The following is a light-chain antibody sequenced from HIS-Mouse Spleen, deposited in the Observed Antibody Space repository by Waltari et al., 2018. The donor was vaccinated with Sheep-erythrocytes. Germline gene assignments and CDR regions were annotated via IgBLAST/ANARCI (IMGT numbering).Light chain of an antibody. CDR3: AAWDDSLNGVV. J-gene: IGLJ2*01. Sequence: QSVLTQPPSASGTPGQRVTISCSGSSSNIGSNTVNWYQQLPGTAPKLLIYSHNQRPSGVPARCSGSTSGTSASLAISGLQSEDEADYYCAAWDDSLNGVVFGGGTKLTVL. CDR1: SSNIGSNT. CDR2: SHN. V-gene: IGLV1-44*01.